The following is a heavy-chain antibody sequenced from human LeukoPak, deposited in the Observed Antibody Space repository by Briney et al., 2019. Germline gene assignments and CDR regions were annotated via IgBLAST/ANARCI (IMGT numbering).Heavy chain of an antibody. CDR3: ARPNYRHFWSGFPSFAY. D-gene: IGHD3-3*02. J-gene: IGHJ4*02. Sequence: PGGSLRLSCAASGFTFSSYWMSWVRQAPVKGLEWVANIKQDGSEKYYVDSVKGRFTISRDNAKNSLYLQMNSLRAGDTAVYYCARPNYRHFWSGFPSFAYWGQGTLVTVSS. CDR2: IKQDGSEK. V-gene: IGHV3-7*01. CDR1: GFTFSSYW.